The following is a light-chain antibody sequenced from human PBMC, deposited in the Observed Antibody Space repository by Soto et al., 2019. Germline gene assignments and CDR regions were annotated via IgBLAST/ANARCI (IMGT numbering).Light chain of an antibody. V-gene: IGKV1-5*03. CDR3: NHYNTFPYT. CDR1: QSISSW. Sequence: DIQMTQSPSTLSASVGDRVTITCRASQSISSWLAWYQQKPGTAPKSLIYKASSLESGVPSRFSGSGSGTEFTLTISSLQPGDFVICYCNHYNTFPYTFGQGTKLEIK. CDR2: KAS. J-gene: IGKJ2*01.